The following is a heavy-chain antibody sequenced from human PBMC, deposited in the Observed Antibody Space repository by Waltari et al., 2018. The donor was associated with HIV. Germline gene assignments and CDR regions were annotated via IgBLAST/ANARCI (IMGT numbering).Heavy chain of an antibody. Sequence: VQLEESGGAPVQPGGSLRMSCAAYGFSISRYWMHWVRQTPGKGLVWVSRMNEDGNRRDYAGSVRGRFTITRDSAKNTLFLQMNSLRDEDTAMYYCIRDMFGEYDYWGQGALVTVSS. V-gene: IGHV3-74*01. J-gene: IGHJ4*02. CDR1: GFSISRYW. CDR2: MNEDGNRR. CDR3: IRDMFGEYDY. D-gene: IGHD3-10*02.